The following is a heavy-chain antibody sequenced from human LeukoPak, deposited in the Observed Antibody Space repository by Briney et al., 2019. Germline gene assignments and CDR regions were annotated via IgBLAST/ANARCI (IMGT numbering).Heavy chain of an antibody. CDR2: IYYSGST. J-gene: IGHJ4*02. V-gene: IGHV4-39*07. CDR3: ARDPRGYSYNRWRGYYFDY. D-gene: IGHD5-18*01. Sequence: SETLSLTCTVSGDSISSSNYYWGWIRQPPGKGLEWIGSIYYSGSTYYNPSLKSRVTISVDTSKNQFSLKLSSVTAADTAVYYCARDPRGYSYNRWRGYYFDYWGQGTLVTVSS. CDR1: GDSISSSNYY.